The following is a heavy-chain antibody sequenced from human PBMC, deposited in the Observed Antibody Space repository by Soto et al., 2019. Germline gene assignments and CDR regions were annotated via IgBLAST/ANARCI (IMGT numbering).Heavy chain of an antibody. D-gene: IGHD3-16*02. Sequence: QVQLQDSGPALVKPSETLSLTCTFSGDSISTYYWSLIRQPPGKGLEWIGYIHYSGGTTSNPSLKSRVTISIDTSQNQFSLKVRSVTAADTAVYYCARDRTTVNWYFDLWGRGTLVTVSS. CDR3: ARDRTTVNWYFDL. J-gene: IGHJ2*01. V-gene: IGHV4-59*01. CDR2: IHYSGGT. CDR1: GDSISTYY.